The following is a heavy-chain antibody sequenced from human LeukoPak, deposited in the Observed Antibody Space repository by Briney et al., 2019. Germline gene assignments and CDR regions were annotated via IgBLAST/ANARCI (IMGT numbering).Heavy chain of an antibody. D-gene: IGHD2-2*01. J-gene: IGHJ4*02. CDR3: AREVISTPSYFDY. CDR2: IHRDDKT. CDR1: GFTFSDYY. Sequence: GGSLRLSCAASGFTFSDYYMSWIRRAPGKGLEWVSFIHRDDKTYYADSVKGRFTMSRDSSKNTLYLQMNSLGADDTAVYYCAREVISTPSYFDYWGQGILVTVSS. V-gene: IGHV3-53*01.